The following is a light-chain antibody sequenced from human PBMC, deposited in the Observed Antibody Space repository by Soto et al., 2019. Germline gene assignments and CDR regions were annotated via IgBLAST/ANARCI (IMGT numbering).Light chain of an antibody. CDR1: SSDVGGYDY. V-gene: IGLV2-14*01. Sequence: QSVLTQPASVSGSPGQSITISCTGTSSDVGGYDYVSWYQQHPDKAPKLIIYEVTDRPSGVPSRFSGSKSGNTASLTTSGLQAEDEADYYCSSLTSGSTRVFGTGTKVTVL. CDR3: SSLTSGSTRV. J-gene: IGLJ1*01. CDR2: EVT.